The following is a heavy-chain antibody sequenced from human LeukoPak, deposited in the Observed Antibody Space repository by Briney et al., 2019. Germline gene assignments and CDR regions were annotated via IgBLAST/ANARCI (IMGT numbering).Heavy chain of an antibody. CDR3: ARDRRVVPAAILSEIDY. CDR2: INPNSGGT. CDR1: GYTFTGYY. J-gene: IGHJ4*02. V-gene: IGHV1-2*02. Sequence: ASVKVSCKASGYTFTGYYINWVRQAPGQGLEWMGWINPNSGGTNYAQKFQGRITMTRDTSISTAYMELSRLRSDDTAVYYCARDRRVVPAAILSEIDYWGQGTLVTVSS. D-gene: IGHD2-2*01.